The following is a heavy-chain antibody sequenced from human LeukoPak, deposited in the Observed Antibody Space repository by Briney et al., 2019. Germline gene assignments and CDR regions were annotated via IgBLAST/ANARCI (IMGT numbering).Heavy chain of an antibody. Sequence: GESLKISCEGSGGSLTSYWIGWARQMPGKGLEWVAIIYPGDSDTIYSPSFQGQVTISADNSISTAYLQWSSLKAADTAMYYCGSSSDSSGFYDYFDYWGQGTLVTVSS. CDR3: GSSSDSSGFYDYFDY. J-gene: IGHJ4*02. CDR1: GGSLTSYW. V-gene: IGHV5-51*01. CDR2: IYPGDSDT. D-gene: IGHD3-22*01.